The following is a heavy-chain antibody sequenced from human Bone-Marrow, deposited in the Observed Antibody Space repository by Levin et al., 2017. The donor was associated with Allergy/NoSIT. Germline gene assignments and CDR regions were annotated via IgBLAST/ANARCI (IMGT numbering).Heavy chain of an antibody. CDR1: GYTFTASF. V-gene: IGHV1-2*02. Sequence: GASVKVSCKASGYTFTASFMHWVRQAPGQGLEWMGWINPSTGRTNYAQRFQGRVTMTRDTSISTAYMELSRLRSDDTAVYYCARPTDYGDNGAWFDPWGQGTLVTVSS. J-gene: IGHJ5*02. CDR2: INPSTGRT. D-gene: IGHD4-17*01. CDR3: ARPTDYGDNGAWFDP.